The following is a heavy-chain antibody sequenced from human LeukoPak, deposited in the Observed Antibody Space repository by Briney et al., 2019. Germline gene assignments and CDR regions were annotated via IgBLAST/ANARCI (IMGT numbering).Heavy chain of an antibody. J-gene: IGHJ4*02. CDR1: GGSFNNYF. Sequence: SETLSLTCTVSGGSFNNYFWTWIRQPPGKGLEWIGEISLSGTIKYNPSLKSRVTISVDTSKNQFSLKLSTVTAADTAVYYCALSTTTVTTRTLDYWVQGALVIVSS. D-gene: IGHD4-17*01. V-gene: IGHV4-34*01. CDR2: ISLSGTI. CDR3: ALSTTTVTTRTLDY.